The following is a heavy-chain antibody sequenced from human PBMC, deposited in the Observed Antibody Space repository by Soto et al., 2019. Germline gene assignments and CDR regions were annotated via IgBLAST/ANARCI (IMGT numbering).Heavy chain of an antibody. CDR1: GGTFSSYA. J-gene: IGHJ4*02. CDR2: IIPIFGTA. CDR3: ARGSYDILTGYPYYFDY. V-gene: IGHV1-69*13. Sequence: GASVKVSCKASGGTFSSYAISWARQAPGQGLEWMGGIIPIFGTANYAQKFQGRVTITADESTSTAYMELSSLRSEDTAVYYCARGSYDILTGYPYYFDYWGQGTLVTVSS. D-gene: IGHD3-9*01.